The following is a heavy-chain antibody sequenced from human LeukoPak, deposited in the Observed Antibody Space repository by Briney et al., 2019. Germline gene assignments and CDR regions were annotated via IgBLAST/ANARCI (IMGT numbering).Heavy chain of an antibody. CDR2: ISDNGGST. J-gene: IGHJ4*02. V-gene: IGHV3-23*01. Sequence: GGSLRLSCAASGFTFSSYAMTWVRQAPGKGLEWVSTISDNGGSTYYADSVNDRFTISRDNSKNTLYLQMSRLRAEDTAMYYCAKDRPNYHESNGHYYSPNGDYGGRGTLVTVSS. D-gene: IGHD3-22*01. CDR3: AKDRPNYHESNGHYYSPNGDY. CDR1: GFTFSSYA.